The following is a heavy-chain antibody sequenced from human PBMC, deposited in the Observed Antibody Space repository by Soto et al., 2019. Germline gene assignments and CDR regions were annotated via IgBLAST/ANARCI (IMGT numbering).Heavy chain of an antibody. CDR3: VRGKVAAGFDY. CDR1: EFTFTHYW. V-gene: IGHV3-74*01. D-gene: IGHD6-13*01. J-gene: IGHJ4*02. CDR2: ISSDGTTT. Sequence: EVQLVESGGGLVQPGGSLRLSCAASEFTFTHYWMHWVRQAPGKGLVWVSRISSDGTTTNYADSVKGRFTISRDTAKKTLYLQMTSLRVEDRAIDYFVRGKVAAGFDYWGQGALVTVSS.